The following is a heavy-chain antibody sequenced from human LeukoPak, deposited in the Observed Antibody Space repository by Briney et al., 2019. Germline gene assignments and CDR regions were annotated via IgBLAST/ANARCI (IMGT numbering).Heavy chain of an antibody. J-gene: IGHJ4*02. CDR2: ILVIFGTT. CDR3: ARLPLTVYAQFVY. V-gene: IGHV1-69*06. Sequence: ASVKVSCKATGDNFTDFAFSWVGQAPGQGLEWMGKILVIFGTTNYARKFQGRVTITPDKSTNTVYMELNTLTFDDTAVYYCARLPLTVYAQFVYWGQGALVTVSS. D-gene: IGHD2-8*01. CDR1: GDNFTDFA.